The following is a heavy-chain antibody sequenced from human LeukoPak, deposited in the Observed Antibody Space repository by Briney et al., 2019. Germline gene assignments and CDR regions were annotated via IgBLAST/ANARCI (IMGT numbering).Heavy chain of an antibody. Sequence: SETLSLTCAVYGGSFSGYYWSWIRQPPGKGLEWIGEINHSGSTNYNPSLKSRVTISVDTSKNQFSLKLSSVTAADTAVYYCARGYRYNPARSDYWGQGTLVTVSS. CDR1: GGSFSGYY. D-gene: IGHD6-6*01. CDR3: ARGYRYNPARSDY. V-gene: IGHV4-34*01. CDR2: INHSGST. J-gene: IGHJ4*02.